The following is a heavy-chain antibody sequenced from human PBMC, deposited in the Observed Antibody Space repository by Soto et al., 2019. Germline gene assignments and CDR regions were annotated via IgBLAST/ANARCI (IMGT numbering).Heavy chain of an antibody. CDR1: GGSISSYY. D-gene: IGHD6-19*01. CDR3: ARGQWLVQPGYYYYGMDV. CDR2: IYTSGST. Sequence: SETLSLTCTVSGGSISSYYWSWIRQPAGKGLEWIGRIYTSGSTNYNPSLKSRVTMSVDTSKNQFSLKLSSVTAADTAVYYCARGQWLVQPGYYYYGMDVWGQGTTVTVSS. J-gene: IGHJ6*02. V-gene: IGHV4-4*07.